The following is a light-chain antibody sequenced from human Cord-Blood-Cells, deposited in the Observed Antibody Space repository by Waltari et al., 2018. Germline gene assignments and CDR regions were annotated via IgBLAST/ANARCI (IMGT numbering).Light chain of an antibody. CDR1: SSDVGSYNL. J-gene: IGLJ3*02. V-gene: IGLV2-23*01. CDR2: EGS. CDR3: CSYAGSSLWV. Sequence: QSALTQPASVSGSPGQSITISCTGTSSDVGSYNLVSWYQQHPGKAPNLMIYEGSKRPSGVSKRFFGSKSGNTASLTISGLQAEDEADYYCCSYAGSSLWVFGGGTKLTVL.